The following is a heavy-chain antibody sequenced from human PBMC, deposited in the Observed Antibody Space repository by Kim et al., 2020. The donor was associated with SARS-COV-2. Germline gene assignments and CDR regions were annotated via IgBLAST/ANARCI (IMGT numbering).Heavy chain of an antibody. V-gene: IGHV3-74*01. J-gene: IGHJ5*02. CDR3: ARDRIVAAASTWFDP. D-gene: IGHD2-2*01. Sequence: ADSGKGRFPISSDNAKNTLYLQMNSLRAEDTAVYFCARDRIVAAASTWFDPWGQGTLVTVSS.